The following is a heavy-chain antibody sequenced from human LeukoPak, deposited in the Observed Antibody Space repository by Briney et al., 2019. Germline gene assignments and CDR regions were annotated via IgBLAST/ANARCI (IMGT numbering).Heavy chain of an antibody. V-gene: IGHV3-21*01. CDR3: ARGALYCTNGVCYPDY. CDR1: GFTFSSYS. J-gene: IGHJ4*02. CDR2: ISSSSSYI. Sequence: GGSLRLSCAASGFTFSSYSMNWVRQAPGKGLEWVSSISSSSSYIYYADSVKGRFTISRDNAKNSLYLQMNSLRAEDTAVYYCARGALYCTNGVCYPDYWGQGTLVTVSS. D-gene: IGHD2-8*01.